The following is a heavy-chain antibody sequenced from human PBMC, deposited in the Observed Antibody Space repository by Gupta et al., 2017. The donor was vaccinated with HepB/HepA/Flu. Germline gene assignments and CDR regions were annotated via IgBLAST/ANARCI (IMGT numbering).Heavy chain of an antibody. J-gene: IGHJ6*03. CDR1: GGTFSSYA. CDR3: AIGSVSRTGYSSSPYYYYYMDV. Sequence: QVQLVQSGAEVKKPGSSVKVSCKASGGTFSSYAISWVRQAPGQGLEWMGGIIPIFGTANYAQKFQGRVTITADESTSTAYMELSSLRSEDTAVYYCAIGSVSRTGYSSSPYYYYYMDVWGKGTTVTVSS. CDR2: IIPIFGTA. V-gene: IGHV1-69*01. D-gene: IGHD6-6*01.